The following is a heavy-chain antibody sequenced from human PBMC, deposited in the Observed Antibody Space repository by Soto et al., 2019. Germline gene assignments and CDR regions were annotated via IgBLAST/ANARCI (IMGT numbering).Heavy chain of an antibody. J-gene: IGHJ4*02. CDR1: GFTFSSYS. D-gene: IGHD6-13*01. CDR3: SRDRPYCSGWSNDY. Sequence: GGSLRLSCAASGFTFSSYSMNWVRQAPGKGLEWVSYISSSSSTIYYADSVKGRFTISRENAKNSLYLKMNSLGAEDTAVYYCSRDRPYCSGWSNDYWGQGTLVTVSS. CDR2: ISSSSSTI. V-gene: IGHV3-48*01.